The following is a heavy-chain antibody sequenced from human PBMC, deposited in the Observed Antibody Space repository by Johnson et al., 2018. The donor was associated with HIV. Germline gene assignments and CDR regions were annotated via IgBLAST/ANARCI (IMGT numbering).Heavy chain of an antibody. V-gene: IGHV3-30-3*01. CDR3: AKDAYDYGDYGAFDI. CDR2: ISYDGSNK. D-gene: IGHD4-17*01. J-gene: IGHJ3*02. CDR1: GFIFSSYS. Sequence: RLSCAASGFIFSSYSMHWVRQAPGTGLEWVAVISYDGSNKYYADSVKGRFTISRDNSKNTFYLQMNSLRTEDTALYYCAKDAYDYGDYGAFDIWGQGTMVTVSS.